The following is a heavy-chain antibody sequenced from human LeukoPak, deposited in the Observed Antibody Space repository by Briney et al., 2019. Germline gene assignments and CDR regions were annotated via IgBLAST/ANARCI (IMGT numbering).Heavy chain of an antibody. CDR2: IYYSGST. Sequence: SETLSLTCTVSGGSISSSSYYWGWIRQPPGKGLEWIGSIYYSGSTYYNPSLKSRVTISVDTSKNQFSLKLSSVTAADTAVYYCASICTPAAYYYYYMDVRGKGTTVTVSS. CDR3: ASICTPAAYYYYYMDV. CDR1: GGSISSSSYY. J-gene: IGHJ6*03. V-gene: IGHV4-39*01. D-gene: IGHD2-2*01.